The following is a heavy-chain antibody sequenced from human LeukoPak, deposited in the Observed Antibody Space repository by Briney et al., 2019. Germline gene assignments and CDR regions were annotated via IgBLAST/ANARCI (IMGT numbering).Heavy chain of an antibody. CDR1: GGSISSYY. CDR3: ARAVAGNYYFDY. CDR2: IYYSGST. Sequence: SETLSLTCTVSGGSISSYYWSWIRQPPGKGLEWIGYIYYSGSTNYNPSLKSRVTISVDTSKNQFSLKLSSVTAADTAAYYCARAVAGNYYFDYWGQGTLVTVSS. V-gene: IGHV4-59*01. J-gene: IGHJ4*02. D-gene: IGHD6-19*01.